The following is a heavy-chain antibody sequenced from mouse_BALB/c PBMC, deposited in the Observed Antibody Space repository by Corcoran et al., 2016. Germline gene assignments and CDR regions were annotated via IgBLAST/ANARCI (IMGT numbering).Heavy chain of an antibody. Sequence: EVQLQQSGAELVRPGALVKLSCKASGFNIKDYYMHWVKQRPEQGLEWIGWIDPENGNTIYDPKFQGKASITADTSSNTAYLQLSSLTSEDTAVYYCARDEDYWGQGTSVTVSS. CDR1: GFNIKDYY. CDR2: IDPENGNT. V-gene: IGHV14-1*02. CDR3: ARDEDY. J-gene: IGHJ4*01.